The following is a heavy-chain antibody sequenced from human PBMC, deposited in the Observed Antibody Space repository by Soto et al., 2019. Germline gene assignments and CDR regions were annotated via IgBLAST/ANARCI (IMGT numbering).Heavy chain of an antibody. J-gene: IGHJ6*02. CDR1: GFTFSSYE. Sequence: PGGSLRLSCAASGFTFSSYEMNWVRQAPGKGLEWVSYISSSGSTIYYADSVKGRFTISRDNAKNSLYLQMNSLRAEDTAVYYCARDNLYYDSSGYYYYYYGMDVWGQGTTVTVSS. D-gene: IGHD3-22*01. CDR2: ISSSGSTI. V-gene: IGHV3-48*03. CDR3: ARDNLYYDSSGYYYYYYGMDV.